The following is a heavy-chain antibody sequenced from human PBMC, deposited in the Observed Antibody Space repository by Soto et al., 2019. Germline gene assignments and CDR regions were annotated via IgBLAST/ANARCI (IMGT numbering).Heavy chain of an antibody. D-gene: IGHD4-17*01. CDR3: ARRVDYGDFVLDF. V-gene: IGHV3-23*01. Sequence: EVHLLESGGGLVQPGGSLRLSCAASGFTFSNHGMTRVRQAPGKGLECVSGISGNGLNTYYADSVKGRFTISRDNSRNRMYLQMNSLRVEDAALYYCARRVDYGDFVLDFSGQGTMVTVSS. CDR1: GFTFSNHG. CDR2: ISGNGLNT. J-gene: IGHJ3*01.